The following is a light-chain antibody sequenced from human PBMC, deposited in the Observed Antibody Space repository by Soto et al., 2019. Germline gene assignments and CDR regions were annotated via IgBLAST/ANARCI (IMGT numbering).Light chain of an antibody. V-gene: IGKV3D-15*01. CDR3: QQYNNWPPIT. CDR1: QSVSSS. Sequence: EIALTQSPATLSLSPGERATLSCMASQSVSSSLAWYQQRPGQAPRLLIYGASTRATGIPARFSGSGSGTEFTLTISSLQSEDFAVYYCQQYNNWPPITFGQGTRLEI. J-gene: IGKJ5*01. CDR2: GAS.